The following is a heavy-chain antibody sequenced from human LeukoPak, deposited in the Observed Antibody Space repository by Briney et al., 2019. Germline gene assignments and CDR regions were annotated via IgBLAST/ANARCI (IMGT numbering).Heavy chain of an antibody. D-gene: IGHD4-17*01. CDR1: GFTFSSYW. CDR2: IKQDGSEK. V-gene: IGHV3-7*03. CDR3: AKDMSFTVTTGSYFDY. Sequence: GGSLRLSCAASGFTFSSYWMSWVRQAPGKGLEWVANIKQDGSEKYYVDSVKGRFTISRDNAKNSLYLQMNSLRAEDTALYYCAKDMSFTVTTGSYFDYWGQGTLVTVSS. J-gene: IGHJ4*02.